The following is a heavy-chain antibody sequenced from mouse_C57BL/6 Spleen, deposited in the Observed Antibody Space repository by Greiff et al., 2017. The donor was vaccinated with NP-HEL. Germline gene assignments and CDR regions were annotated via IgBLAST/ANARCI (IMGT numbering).Heavy chain of an antibody. J-gene: IGHJ2*01. CDR2: IHPNSGST. V-gene: IGHV1-64*01. CDR3: ARIGDYYGSSPWYFDY. Sequence: VQLQQSGAELVKPGASVKLSCKASGYTFTSYWMHWVKQRPGQGLEWIGMIHPNSGSTNYNEKFKSKATLTVDKSSSTAYMQLSSLTSEDSAVYYCARIGDYYGSSPWYFDYWGQGTTLTVSS. D-gene: IGHD1-1*01. CDR1: GYTFTSYW.